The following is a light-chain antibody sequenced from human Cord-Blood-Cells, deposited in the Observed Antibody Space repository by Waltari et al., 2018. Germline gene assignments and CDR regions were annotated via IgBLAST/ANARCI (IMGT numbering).Light chain of an antibody. CDR2: EVS. CDR3: QQYYSTPWT. CDR1: QGPPHSDGKTY. J-gene: IGKJ1*01. Sequence: DILITPTPLSLFVPPGPPASLSCQSSQGPPHSDGKTYLYWYLQKPGQSPQLLIYEVSSRFSGVPDRFSGSGSGTDFTLTISSLQAEDVAVYYCQQYYSTPWTFGQGTKVEIK. V-gene: IGKV2-29*02.